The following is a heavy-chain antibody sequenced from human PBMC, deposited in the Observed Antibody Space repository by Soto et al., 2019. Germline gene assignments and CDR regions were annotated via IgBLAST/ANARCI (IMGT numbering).Heavy chain of an antibody. V-gene: IGHV4-31*03. CDR3: SRYCSSTSCYGPPNWFDP. J-gene: IGHJ5*02. D-gene: IGHD2-2*01. CDR2: IYYRGST. CDR1: GGSISSGGYY. Sequence: QVQLQESGPGLVKPSQTLSLTCTVSGGSISSGGYYWSWIRQHPRKVLVWFGYIYYRGSTYYNQSLRSRVTISVAPSKNQFSLKLSAVTAADTAVYYCSRYCSSTSCYGPPNWFDPWGQGTLVTVSS.